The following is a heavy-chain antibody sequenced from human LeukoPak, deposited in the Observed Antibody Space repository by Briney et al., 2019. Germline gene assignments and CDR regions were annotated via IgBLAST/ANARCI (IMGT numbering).Heavy chain of an antibody. CDR1: GGSISSGDYY. D-gene: IGHD4-17*01. J-gene: IGHJ4*02. CDR3: ARSDYGDPNPFDY. CDR2: IYYSGST. V-gene: IGHV4-30-4*01. Sequence: PSQTLSLTCTVSGGSISSGDYYWSWIRQPPGKGPEWIGYIYYSGSTYYSPSLKSRVNISVDTSKNQFSLKLSSVTAADTAVYYCARSDYGDPNPFDYWGQGTLVTVSS.